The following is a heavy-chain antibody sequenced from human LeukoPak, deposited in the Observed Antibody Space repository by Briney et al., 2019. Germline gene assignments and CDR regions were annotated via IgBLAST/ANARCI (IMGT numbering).Heavy chain of an antibody. V-gene: IGHV4-38-2*01. CDR1: GYSISSGYY. Sequence: PSETLSLTCAVSGYSISSGYYWGRIRQPPGKGLEWIGSIYHSGSTYYNPSLKSRVTISVDTSKNQFSLKLSSVAAADTAGYYCARSLDDFWSGYYPIDYWGQGTLVTVSS. J-gene: IGHJ4*02. CDR2: IYHSGST. CDR3: ARSLDDFWSGYYPIDY. D-gene: IGHD3-3*01.